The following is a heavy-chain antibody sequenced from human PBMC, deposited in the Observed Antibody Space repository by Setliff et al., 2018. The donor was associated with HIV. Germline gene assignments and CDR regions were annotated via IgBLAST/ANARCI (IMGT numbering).Heavy chain of an antibody. CDR2: IIPIIRSA. CDR3: AREVASYSSRFDAFDV. D-gene: IGHD6-13*01. J-gene: IGHJ3*01. CDR1: GVTFTTYS. Sequence: SVKVSCKTPGVTFTTYSITWVRQAPGQGLEWMGGIIPIIRSAKYAQKFQGRVTITADKSTSTAYTELSNLRSEDTAVYYCAREVASYSSRFDAFDVWGQGTTVTVSS. V-gene: IGHV1-69*06.